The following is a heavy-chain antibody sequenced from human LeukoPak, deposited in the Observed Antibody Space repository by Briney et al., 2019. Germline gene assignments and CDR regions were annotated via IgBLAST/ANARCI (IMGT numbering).Heavy chain of an antibody. V-gene: IGHV3-21*01. Sequence: PGGSLRLSCAASGFTFSSYSMNWVRQAPGKGLEWVSSISSSSSYIYYADSVKGRFTISRDNAKNSLYLQMNSLRAEDTAVYYCAGPPLYCSGGSCYSPPFDYWGQGTLVTVSS. CDR2: ISSSSSYI. D-gene: IGHD2-15*01. J-gene: IGHJ4*02. CDR3: AGPPLYCSGGSCYSPPFDY. CDR1: GFTFSSYS.